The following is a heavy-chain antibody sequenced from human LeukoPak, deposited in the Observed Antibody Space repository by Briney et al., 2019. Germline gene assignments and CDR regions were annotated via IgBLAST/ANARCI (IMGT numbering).Heavy chain of an antibody. CDR2: TYYRSKWYN. J-gene: IGHJ3*02. D-gene: IGHD3-10*01. CDR1: GDSVSSNSAA. Sequence: SQTLSLTCAISGDSVSSNSAAWNWIRQSPSRGLEWLGRTYYRSKWYNDYAVSVKSRITINPDTSKNQFSLQLNSVTPEDTAVYYCVYGSGSLDAFDIWGQGTMVTVSS. CDR3: VYGSGSLDAFDI. V-gene: IGHV6-1*01.